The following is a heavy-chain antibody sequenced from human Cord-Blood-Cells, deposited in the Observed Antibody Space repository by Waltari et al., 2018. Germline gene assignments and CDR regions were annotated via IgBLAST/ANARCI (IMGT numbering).Heavy chain of an antibody. Sequence: QVQLVQSGAEVKKPGASVKVSCTASGYTFTGYNMHWVRQAPGKGLEWMGWINPNSGGTNYAQKVQGGVTMTRDTSISTAYRELSRLRSDDTAVYYWAREPGGKGGDYWGQGTLVTVSS. CDR1: GYTFTGYN. CDR3: AREPGGKGGDY. CDR2: INPNSGGT. V-gene: IGHV1-2*02. J-gene: IGHJ4*02. D-gene: IGHD3-16*01.